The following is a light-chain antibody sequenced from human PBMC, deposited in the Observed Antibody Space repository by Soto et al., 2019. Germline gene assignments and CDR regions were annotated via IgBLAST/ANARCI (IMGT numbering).Light chain of an antibody. J-gene: IGKJ4*01. Sequence: EIVMTQSPATLSVSPGGRAPLSCRARQSISSNLAWYQQKPGQSPRLLIYDSSTRATDIPARFSGSGSGTEFTLTISSLQSEDFALYYCQQYDDWPLTFGGGTKVEIK. CDR3: QQYDDWPLT. CDR2: DSS. V-gene: IGKV3D-15*01. CDR1: QSISSN.